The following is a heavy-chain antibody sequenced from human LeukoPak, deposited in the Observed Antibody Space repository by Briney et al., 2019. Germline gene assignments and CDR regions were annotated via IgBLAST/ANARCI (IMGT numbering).Heavy chain of an antibody. J-gene: IGHJ4*02. CDR2: ISWNSGSI. CDR3: ASKWELLH. Sequence: PGGSLRLSCAASGFTFSSYSMNWVRQAPGKGLEWVSGISWNSGSIGYADSVKGRFTISRDNAKNSLYLQMNSPRAEDTALYYCASKWELLHWGQGTLVTVSS. V-gene: IGHV3-9*01. D-gene: IGHD1-26*01. CDR1: GFTFSSYS.